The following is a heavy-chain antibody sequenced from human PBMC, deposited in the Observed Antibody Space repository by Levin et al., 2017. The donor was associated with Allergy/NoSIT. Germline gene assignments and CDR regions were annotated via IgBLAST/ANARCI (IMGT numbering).Heavy chain of an antibody. CDR3: ARGDDYNNYVVDY. D-gene: IGHD4-11*01. CDR1: GFTFSSYC. CDR2: ITSSSSYI. Sequence: KAGGSLRLSCAASGFTFSSYCMNWVRQAPGKGLEWVSSITSSSSYIYYADSVKGRFTISRDNAKNSLYLQMNSLRAEDTAVYFCARGDDYNNYVVDYWGRGTLVTVSS. V-gene: IGHV3-21*01. J-gene: IGHJ4*02.